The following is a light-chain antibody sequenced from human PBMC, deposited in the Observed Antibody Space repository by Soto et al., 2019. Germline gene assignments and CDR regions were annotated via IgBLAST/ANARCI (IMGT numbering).Light chain of an antibody. J-gene: IGKJ5*01. CDR1: QSLRGNY. CDR2: GAS. V-gene: IGKV3-20*01. Sequence: DILLTQSPGTLSLSPGERATLSCRASQSLRGNYLAWFQQKASQPPRLVIYGASSRATGIPDRFSGSGSGTDFTLTISRLEPEDFAVYYCQQYTGPPVTFGQGTRLDIK. CDR3: QQYTGPPVT.